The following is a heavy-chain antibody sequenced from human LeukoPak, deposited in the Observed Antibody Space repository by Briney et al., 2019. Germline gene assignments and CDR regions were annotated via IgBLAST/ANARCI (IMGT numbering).Heavy chain of an antibody. D-gene: IGHD6-13*01. V-gene: IGHV4-34*01. J-gene: IGHJ5*02. Sequence: SETLSLTCAVYGGSFSGYYWSWIRQPPGKGLEWIGEINHSGSTNYNPSLKSRVTISVDTSKNQFSLKLSSVTAADTAVYYCARFSEQQLVGWFDPWRQGTLVTVSS. CDR2: INHSGST. CDR3: ARFSEQQLVGWFDP. CDR1: GGSFSGYY.